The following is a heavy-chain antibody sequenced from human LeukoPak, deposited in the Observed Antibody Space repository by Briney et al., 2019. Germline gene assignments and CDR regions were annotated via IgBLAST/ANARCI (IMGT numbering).Heavy chain of an antibody. CDR1: GFTFSSYA. Sequence: GGSLRLSCAASGFTFSSYAMSWVRQAPGKGLEWVSAISGSGGSTYYADSVKGRFTISRDNSKNTLYLQMNSLRAEDTAVYYCAKAKYCSGGSCYSSSDYWGKGTLVTVSS. V-gene: IGHV3-23*01. D-gene: IGHD2-15*01. CDR2: ISGSGGST. J-gene: IGHJ4*02. CDR3: AKAKYCSGGSCYSSSDY.